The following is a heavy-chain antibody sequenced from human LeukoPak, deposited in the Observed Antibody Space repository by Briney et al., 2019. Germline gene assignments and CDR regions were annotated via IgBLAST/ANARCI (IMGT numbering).Heavy chain of an antibody. CDR3: ATKQWLAPPPDS. CDR1: GYTFSKYW. Sequence: GGSLRLSCAASGYTFSKYWMLWVRQAPGKGLESVSRINTDGTVTTYADSVKGRFTVSRDNADNTMFLQMNSVRDEDAAVYYCATKQWLAPPPDSWGQGTPVTVSS. V-gene: IGHV3-74*01. J-gene: IGHJ4*02. CDR2: INTDGTVT. D-gene: IGHD6-19*01.